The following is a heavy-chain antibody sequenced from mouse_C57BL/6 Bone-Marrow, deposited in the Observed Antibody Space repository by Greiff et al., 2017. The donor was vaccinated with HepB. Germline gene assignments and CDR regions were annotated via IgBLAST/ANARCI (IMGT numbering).Heavy chain of an antibody. D-gene: IGHD1-1*01. CDR3: ARNYYGSSHYYAMDY. Sequence: QVQLQQPGTELVKPGASVKLSCKASGYTFTSYWMHWVKQRPGQGLEWIGNINPSNGGTNYNAKFKSKATLTVDKSSSTAYMQLSSLTSEDSAVYYCARNYYGSSHYYAMDYWGQGTSVTVSS. CDR2: INPSNGGT. J-gene: IGHJ4*01. V-gene: IGHV1-53*01. CDR1: GYTFTSYW.